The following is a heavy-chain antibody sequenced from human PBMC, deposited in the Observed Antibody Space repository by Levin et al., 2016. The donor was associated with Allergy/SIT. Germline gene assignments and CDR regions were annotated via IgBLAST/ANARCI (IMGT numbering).Heavy chain of an antibody. Sequence: SETLSLTCTVSGGSVSSGSYYWSWIRQPPGKGLEWIGYIFYSGSTKYSPSLKSRVTISVDTSKNQFSLKLSSVTAADTAVYYCARERGSRAIDYWGQGTLVTVSS. CDR2: IFYSGST. J-gene: IGHJ4*02. D-gene: IGHD2-15*01. V-gene: IGHV4-61*01. CDR1: GGSVSSGSYY. CDR3: ARERGSRAIDY.